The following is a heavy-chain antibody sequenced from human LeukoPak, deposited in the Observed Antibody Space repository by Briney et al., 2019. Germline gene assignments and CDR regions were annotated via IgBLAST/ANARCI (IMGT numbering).Heavy chain of an antibody. J-gene: IGHJ5*02. V-gene: IGHV5-51*01. CDR2: IYPGDSDM. CDR3: ARADDILSGFDKNWLDP. CDR1: GYNFSNYW. Sequence: GESLKISCHGSGYNFSNYWIGWVRQMSGKGLECMGIIYPGDSDMRYSPSFQGQVTISADRSISTAYLQWSSLKASDTAMYYCARADDILSGFDKNWLDPWGQGTLVTVSS. D-gene: IGHD3-9*01.